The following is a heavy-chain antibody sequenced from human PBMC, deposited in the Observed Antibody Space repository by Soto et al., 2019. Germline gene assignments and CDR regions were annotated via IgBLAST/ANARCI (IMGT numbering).Heavy chain of an antibody. CDR2: IYYSGST. D-gene: IGHD6-6*01. V-gene: IGHV4-31*03. Sequence: SETLSLTCTVSGGSISSGGYYWSWIRQHPGKGLEWIGYIYYSGSTYYNPSLKSRVTISVDTSKNQFSLKLSSVTAADTAVYYCARVLAARLVVGQSYYYYMDVWGKGTTVTVSS. CDR1: GGSISSGGYY. CDR3: ARVLAARLVVGQSYYYYMDV. J-gene: IGHJ6*03.